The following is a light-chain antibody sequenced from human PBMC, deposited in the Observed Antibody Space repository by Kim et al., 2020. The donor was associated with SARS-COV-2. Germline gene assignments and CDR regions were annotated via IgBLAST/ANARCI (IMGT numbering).Light chain of an antibody. CDR3: CSYAVSSTWV. CDR2: EVT. CDR1: SSDIGNYNL. Sequence: QSALTQPASVSGSPGQSITISCTGTSSDIGNYNLVSWYQQHPGKAPKLIIYEVTKRPSGFSNRFSGSKSGNMASLTISGLQPEDEADYYCCSYAVSSTWVFGGGTKVTVL. V-gene: IGLV2-23*02. J-gene: IGLJ3*02.